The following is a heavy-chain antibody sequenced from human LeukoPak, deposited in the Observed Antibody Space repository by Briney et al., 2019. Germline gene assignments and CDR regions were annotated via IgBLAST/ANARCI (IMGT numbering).Heavy chain of an antibody. Sequence: PGGSLRLSCAASGFAFSRYWIHWVRQAPGKGLAWVSRISPDGTNTGYADSVKGRFTISRDNAKNTLYLQLNSLRVEDTAIYHCARNFDYGDHLWGQGTLVTVSS. CDR1: GFAFSRYW. CDR3: ARNFDYGDHL. D-gene: IGHD4-17*01. V-gene: IGHV3-74*01. J-gene: IGHJ5*02. CDR2: ISPDGTNT.